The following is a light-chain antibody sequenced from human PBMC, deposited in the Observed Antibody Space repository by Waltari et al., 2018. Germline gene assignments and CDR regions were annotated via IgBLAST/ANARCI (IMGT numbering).Light chain of an antibody. CDR1: QSLVFTNGNTY. Sequence: DVVMTQSPLPLPITPGQPASIPCRSSQSLVFTNGNTYLSWYQQKPGQPPRLLIYQVSNRDSGVPDRFSGSGAGTDFTLKISRVEAEDIGIYYCGQGTHWPPYTFGQGTKIEIK. CDR2: QVS. V-gene: IGKV2-30*01. CDR3: GQGTHWPPYT. J-gene: IGKJ2*01.